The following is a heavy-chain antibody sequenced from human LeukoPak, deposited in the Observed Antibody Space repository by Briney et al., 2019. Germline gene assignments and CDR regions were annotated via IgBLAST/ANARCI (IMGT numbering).Heavy chain of an antibody. V-gene: IGHV1-69*05. CDR2: IIPIFGTA. CDR3: ARMRDDYGLN. D-gene: IGHD4-17*01. J-gene: IGHJ4*02. CDR1: GGTFSSYA. Sequence: SVKVSCKXSGGTFSSYAISWVRRAPRQGLEWMGRIIPIFGTANYSQKFQGRVSITTDESTSTAYMELSSLRSEDTAVYYCARMRDDYGLNWGQGTLVTVSS.